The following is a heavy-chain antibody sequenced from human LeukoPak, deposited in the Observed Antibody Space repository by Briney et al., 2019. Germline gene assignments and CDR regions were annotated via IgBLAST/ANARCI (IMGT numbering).Heavy chain of an antibody. Sequence: GGSLRLSCSASGFTFTNYNMSWVRQAPGKGLEWVSSISTSSVYKHYADSVKGRFTISRDSATNSVYLQMNSLRAEDTAFYYCARDDLRDEGLDVWGQGTMVTVSS. V-gene: IGHV3-21*04. J-gene: IGHJ3*01. CDR1: GFTFTNYN. CDR2: ISTSSVYK. CDR3: ARDDLRDEGLDV.